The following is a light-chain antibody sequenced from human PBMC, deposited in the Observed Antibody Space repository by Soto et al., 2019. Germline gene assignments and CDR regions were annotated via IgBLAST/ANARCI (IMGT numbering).Light chain of an antibody. Sequence: QSALTQPASVSGSPGQSITISCTGTSSDVGAYNYVSWYQQHPGKAPKLIIFEVTNRPSGVSYRFSGSKFGNTASLTISGLQAEDEADYYCSSYTTTSTLFGGGTKLTVL. CDR1: SSDVGAYNY. CDR3: SSYTTTSTL. CDR2: EVT. V-gene: IGLV2-14*01. J-gene: IGLJ3*02.